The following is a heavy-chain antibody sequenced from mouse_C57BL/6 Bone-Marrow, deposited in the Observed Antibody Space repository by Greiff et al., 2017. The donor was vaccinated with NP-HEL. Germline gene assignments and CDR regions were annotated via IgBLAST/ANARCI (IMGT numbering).Heavy chain of an antibody. Sequence: QVQLQQSGAELVRPGASVTLSCKASGYTFTDYEMHWVKQTPVHGLEWIGAIDPETGGTAYNQKFKGKAILTADKSSSTAYMELRSLTSEDSAVYYCTRSGSSPGYWGQGTTLTVSS. CDR2: IDPETGGT. CDR3: TRSGSSPGY. D-gene: IGHD1-1*01. J-gene: IGHJ2*01. CDR1: GYTFTDYE. V-gene: IGHV1-15*01.